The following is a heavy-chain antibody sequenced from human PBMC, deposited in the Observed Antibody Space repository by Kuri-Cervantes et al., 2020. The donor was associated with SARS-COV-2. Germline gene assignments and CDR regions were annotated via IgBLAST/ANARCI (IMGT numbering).Heavy chain of an antibody. D-gene: IGHD2-15*01. CDR3: AKDRIDIGYYYYYYGMDV. J-gene: IGHJ6*02. V-gene: IGHV3-23*01. Sequence: GESLKISCAASGFSFSSYNMSWVRQAPGKGLEWVSAISGSGGSTYYADSVKGRFTISRDNSKNTLYLQMNSLRAEDTAVYYCAKDRIDIGYYYYYYGMDVWGQGTTVTVSS. CDR1: GFSFSSYN. CDR2: ISGSGGST.